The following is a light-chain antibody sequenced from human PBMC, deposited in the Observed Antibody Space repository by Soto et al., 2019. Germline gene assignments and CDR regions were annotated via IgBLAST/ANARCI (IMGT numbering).Light chain of an antibody. J-gene: IGLJ2*01. CDR2: GNS. CDR3: QSYDSSLSAVV. Sequence: QSVLTQPPSVSGAPGQRVTISCTGSNSNIGAGYDVHWYQQLPGTAPKLLIYGNSNRPSGVPDRFSGSKSGTSASLAITGLQAEDEADYYCQSYDSSLSAVVFAGGTRSPS. V-gene: IGLV1-40*01. CDR1: NSNIGAGYD.